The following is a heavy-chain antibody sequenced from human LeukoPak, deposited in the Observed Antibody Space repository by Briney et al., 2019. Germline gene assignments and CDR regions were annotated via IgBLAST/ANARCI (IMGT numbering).Heavy chain of an antibody. D-gene: IGHD6-13*01. J-gene: IGHJ4*02. CDR2: IIPIFGTA. CDR1: GGTFISYA. V-gene: IGHV1-69*06. Sequence: GASVKVSCKASGGTFISYAISWVRQAPGQGLEWMGGIIPIFGTANYAQKFQGRVTITADKSTSTAYMELSSLRSEDTAVYYCARTPLIAADTVYYFDYWGQGTLVTVSS. CDR3: ARTPLIAADTVYYFDY.